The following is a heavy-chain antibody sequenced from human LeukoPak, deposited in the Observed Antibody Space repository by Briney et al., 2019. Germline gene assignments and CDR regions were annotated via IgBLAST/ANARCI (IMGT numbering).Heavy chain of an antibody. CDR1: GGSISSYY. V-gene: IGHV4-59*01. Sequence: SETLSLTCTVSGGSISSYYWSWIRQPPGKGLEWIGYIYYSGSTNYNPSLKSRVTISVDTSKNQFSLRLSSVTAADTAIYYCARDSRGYSYGYSWFDPWGRGTLVTVSS. CDR3: ARDSRGYSYGYSWFDP. CDR2: IYYSGST. D-gene: IGHD5-18*01. J-gene: IGHJ5*02.